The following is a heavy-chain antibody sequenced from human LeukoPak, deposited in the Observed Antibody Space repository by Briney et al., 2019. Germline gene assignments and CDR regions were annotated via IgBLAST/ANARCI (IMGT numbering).Heavy chain of an antibody. D-gene: IGHD5-24*01. J-gene: IGHJ5*02. CDR3: AREEEMANWFDP. Sequence: ASVKVSCKASGYTFTGYYMHWVRQAPGQGLEWMGIINPSGGSTSYAQKFQGRVTMTRDMSTSTAYMELSSLRSEDTAVYYCAREEEMANWFDPWGQGTLVTVSS. CDR1: GYTFTGYY. CDR2: INPSGGST. V-gene: IGHV1-46*01.